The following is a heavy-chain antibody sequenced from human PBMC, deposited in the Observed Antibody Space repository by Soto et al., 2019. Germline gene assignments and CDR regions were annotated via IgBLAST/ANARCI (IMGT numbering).Heavy chain of an antibody. CDR2: VNDSGNS. CDR1: GGSFSGYY. J-gene: IGHJ5*02. CDR3: ARVRRWLPEEMVDL. V-gene: IGHV4-34*01. D-gene: IGHD5-12*01. Sequence: QVQLHQWGAGRLRASETLSLTCGVSGGSFSGYYWSWIRQPPGKGLEWIGEVNDSGNSNYNPSLKRRVVISVDTPKNEFSLKMNTVTAADTGVYYCARVRRWLPEEMVDLWGQGALVTVSS.